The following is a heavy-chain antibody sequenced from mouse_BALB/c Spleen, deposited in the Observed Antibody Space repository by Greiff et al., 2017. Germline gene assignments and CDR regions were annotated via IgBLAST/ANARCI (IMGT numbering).Heavy chain of an antibody. Sequence: EVQLQQSGAELVRSGASVKLSCTASGFNIKDYYMHWVKQRPEQGLEWIGWIDPENGDTEYAPKFQGKATMTADTSSNTAYLQLSSLTSEDTAVYYCNADRYDGYFDVWGAGTTVTVSS. CDR1: GFNIKDYY. V-gene: IGHV14-4*02. CDR3: NADRYDGYFDV. J-gene: IGHJ1*01. CDR2: IDPENGDT. D-gene: IGHD2-14*01.